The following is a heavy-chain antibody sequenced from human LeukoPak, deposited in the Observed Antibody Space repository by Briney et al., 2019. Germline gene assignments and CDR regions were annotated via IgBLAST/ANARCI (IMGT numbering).Heavy chain of an antibody. CDR3: ARDPRTSYSGKKLAYFDY. V-gene: IGHV3-21*01. D-gene: IGHD1-26*01. Sequence: PGGSLRLSCAAPGFTFSSYSMNWVRQAPGKGLEWVSSISSSSGYIYYADSVKGRFTISRDNAKNSLYLQMNSLRAEDTAVYYCARDPRTSYSGKKLAYFDYWGQGTLVTVSS. CDR2: ISSSSGYI. CDR1: GFTFSSYS. J-gene: IGHJ4*02.